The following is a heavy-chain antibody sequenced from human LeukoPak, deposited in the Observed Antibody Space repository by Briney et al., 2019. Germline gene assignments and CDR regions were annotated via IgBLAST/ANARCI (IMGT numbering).Heavy chain of an antibody. D-gene: IGHD3-10*01. J-gene: IGHJ6*03. Sequence: SETLSLTCTVSGGSISSYYWSWIRQPPGKGLERIGYIYYVGTTNYNPSLKSRASMSVDMSKNQFSLNLTSVSAADTAVYYCAREGYGSGSSHFMDVWGTGTTVTVSS. V-gene: IGHV4-59*12. CDR2: IYYVGTT. CDR3: AREGYGSGSSHFMDV. CDR1: GGSISSYY.